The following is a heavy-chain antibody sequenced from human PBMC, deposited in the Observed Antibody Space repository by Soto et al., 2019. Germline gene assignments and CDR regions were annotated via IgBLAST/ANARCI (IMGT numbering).Heavy chain of an antibody. CDR2: IYHSGST. V-gene: IGHV4-4*02. Sequence: PSETLSLTCAVSGGSISSSNWWSWVRQPPGKGLEWIGEIYHSGSTNYNPSLESRVTISVDKSKNQFSLKLSSVTAADTAVYYCARDVVVVVAATSGTYYYGMDVWGQGTTVTV. CDR3: ARDVVVVVAATSGTYYYGMDV. D-gene: IGHD2-15*01. J-gene: IGHJ6*02. CDR1: GGSISSSNW.